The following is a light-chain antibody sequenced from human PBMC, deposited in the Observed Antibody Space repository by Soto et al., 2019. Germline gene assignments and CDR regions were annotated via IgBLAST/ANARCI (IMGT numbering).Light chain of an antibody. CDR3: CSYTSRSTLVV. V-gene: IGLV2-14*01. J-gene: IGLJ2*01. Sequence: QSALTQPASVSGSPGQSITISCTGTSSDVGGYSYVSWYQQHPGKAPKLMIYDVSNRPSGVSNRFSGSKSGNTASLAISGLQAVDEDDYSVCSYTSRSTLVVFGGGTKLTVL. CDR2: DVS. CDR1: SSDVGGYSY.